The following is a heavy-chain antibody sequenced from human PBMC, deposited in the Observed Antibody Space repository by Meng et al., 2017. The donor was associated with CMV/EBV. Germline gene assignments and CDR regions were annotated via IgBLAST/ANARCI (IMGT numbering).Heavy chain of an antibody. J-gene: IGHJ4*02. CDR3: AKWKERGIAVAGPLDY. CDR2: IWYDGSNK. V-gene: IGHV3-33*06. D-gene: IGHD6-19*01. CDR1: GFTFSSYA. Sequence: SGFTFSSYAMHWVRQAPGKGLEWVAVIWYDGSNKYYADSVKGRFTISRDNSKNTLYLQMNSLRAEDTAVYYCAKWKERGIAVAGPLDYWGQGTLVTVSS.